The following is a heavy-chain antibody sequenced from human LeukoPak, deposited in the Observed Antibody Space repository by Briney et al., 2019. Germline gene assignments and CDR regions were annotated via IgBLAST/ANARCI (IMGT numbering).Heavy chain of an antibody. CDR3: ARELYYYDSSGFDY. J-gene: IGHJ4*02. Sequence: SETLSLTCAVYGGSFSGYYWSWIRQPPGKGLEWIGEINHSGSTNYNPSLKSRVTISVDTSKNQFSLKLSSVTAADTAVYSCARELYYYDSSGFDYWGQGTLVTVSS. CDR2: INHSGST. CDR1: GGSFSGYY. D-gene: IGHD3-22*01. V-gene: IGHV4-34*01.